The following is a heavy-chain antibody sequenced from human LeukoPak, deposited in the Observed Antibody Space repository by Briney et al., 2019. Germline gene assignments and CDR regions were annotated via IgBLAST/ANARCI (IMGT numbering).Heavy chain of an antibody. CDR2: INSDGTST. CDR3: GRALGSPLDY. V-gene: IGHV3-74*01. Sequence: GGSLRLSCAASGFSFTSYWMHWVRQVPGEGLVWVSRINSDGTSTAYADSVKGRFTISRDNAKNTLYLQMNSLRVEDTAVYYCGRALGSPLDYWGQGTLVTVSS. D-gene: IGHD1-26*01. CDR1: GFSFTSYW. J-gene: IGHJ4*02.